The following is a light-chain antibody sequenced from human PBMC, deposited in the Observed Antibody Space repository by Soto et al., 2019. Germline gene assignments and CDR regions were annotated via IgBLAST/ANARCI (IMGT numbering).Light chain of an antibody. CDR2: DVS. Sequence: QSALTQPASVSGSPGQSITIPCTGRKKEVGGFNYVSWHQQHPGKAPKLMIYDVSHRPSGVSSRFSGSKSGNTASLIFFGLQAEDEADYYCNSYTISTRTYVFGIGTKATFL. V-gene: IGLV2-14*01. J-gene: IGLJ1*01. CDR1: KKEVGGFNY. CDR3: NSYTISTRTYV.